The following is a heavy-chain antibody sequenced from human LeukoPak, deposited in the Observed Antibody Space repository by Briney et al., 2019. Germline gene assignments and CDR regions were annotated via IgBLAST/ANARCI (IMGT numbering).Heavy chain of an antibody. CDR1: GYTFTSYG. CDR3: ARSGSIAAAGTRYFQH. CDR2: IIPIFGTA. V-gene: IGHV1-69*13. D-gene: IGHD6-13*01. Sequence: GASVKVSCKASGYTFTSYGISWVRQAPGQGLEWMGGIIPIFGTANYAQKFQGRVTITADESTSTAYMELSSLRSEDTAVYYCARSGSIAAAGTRYFQHWGQGTLVTVSS. J-gene: IGHJ1*01.